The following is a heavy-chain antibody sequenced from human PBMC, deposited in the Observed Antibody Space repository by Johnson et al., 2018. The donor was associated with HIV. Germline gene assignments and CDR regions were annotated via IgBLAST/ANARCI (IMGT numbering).Heavy chain of an antibody. CDR1: GFTFSSYW. Sequence: QVQLVESGGGVVQPGGSLRLSCAASGFTFSSYWMHWVRQAPGKGLEWVTVISYEGSNQYYADSVKGRFTISRDNSKNKLYLQMNSLGAEDTAVYYCARDRGGGSYHDAFDIWGQGTMVTVSS. V-gene: IGHV3-30*19. CDR2: ISYEGSNQ. D-gene: IGHD1-26*01. CDR3: ARDRGGGSYHDAFDI. J-gene: IGHJ3*02.